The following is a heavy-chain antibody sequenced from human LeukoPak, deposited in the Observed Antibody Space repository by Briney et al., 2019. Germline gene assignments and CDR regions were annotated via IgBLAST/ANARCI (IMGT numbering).Heavy chain of an antibody. V-gene: IGHV1-69*04. CDR2: IIPILDIA. CDR1: GGTFSSYA. D-gene: IGHD3-22*01. CDR3: ARESLYYHGSTPCCFDY. Sequence: ASVKVSCKASGGTFSSYAISRVRQAPGQGLEWMGRIIPILDIANYAQKVQGRVTITADKSTSTAYMELRSMRSEDTAVYYCARESLYYHGSTPCCFDYWGQGTLVTVSS. J-gene: IGHJ4*02.